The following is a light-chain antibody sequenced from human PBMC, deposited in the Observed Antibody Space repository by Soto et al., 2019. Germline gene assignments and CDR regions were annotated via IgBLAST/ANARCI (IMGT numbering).Light chain of an antibody. CDR1: TRDVGGYNY. J-gene: IGLJ3*02. CDR3: SSYRDYNKFV. V-gene: IGLV2-8*01. CDR2: EVV. Sequence: QSVLTQPPSASGSPGQSASISCTGTTRDVGGYNYVSWYQQHPGQAPKLIIYEVVKRPSGVPDRISGSKSGNTASLTVSGLQIEDEADYYCSSYRDYNKFVFGEGTKVTVL.